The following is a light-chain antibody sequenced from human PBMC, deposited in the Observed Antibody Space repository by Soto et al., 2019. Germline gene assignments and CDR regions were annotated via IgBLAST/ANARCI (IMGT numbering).Light chain of an antibody. CDR3: AAWDDGLSVV. Sequence: QSVLTQPPSASGTPGQRVTISCSGSSSNIGSNTVNWYQQLPGTAPKLLIYSNNQRPSGVPDRFSGAKSGTSASLASSGLQSEDEADYYCAAWDDGLSVVFGGGTKLTVL. J-gene: IGLJ2*01. CDR2: SNN. CDR1: SSNIGSNT. V-gene: IGLV1-44*01.